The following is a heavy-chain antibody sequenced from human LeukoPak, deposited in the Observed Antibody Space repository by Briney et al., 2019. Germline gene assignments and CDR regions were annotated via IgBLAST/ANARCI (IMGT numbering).Heavy chain of an antibody. V-gene: IGHV3-7*01. J-gene: IGHJ4*02. CDR3: AREGVEMATIVQLDY. Sequence: GGSLRLSCAASGFTFRSYWICWVRQAPGKGLEWVANIKEDGSEKYYVDSVKGRFTISRDNAKNSLYLQMNSLRAEDTAVYYCAREGVEMATIVQLDYWGQGTLVTVSS. D-gene: IGHD5-24*01. CDR2: IKEDGSEK. CDR1: GFTFRSYW.